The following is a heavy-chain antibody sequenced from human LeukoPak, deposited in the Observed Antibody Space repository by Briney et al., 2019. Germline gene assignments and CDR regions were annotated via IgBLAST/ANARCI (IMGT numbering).Heavy chain of an antibody. Sequence: GGSLRLSCAASGFTFSSAWMSWVRQAPGKGLEWVGRIKSKTDGGTTDYAAPVKGRFTISRDDSKNTLYLQMNSLKTEDTAVYYCTTDDITMVRGVIITSNDYWGQGTLVTVSS. J-gene: IGHJ4*02. CDR2: IKSKTDGGTT. CDR3: TTDDITMVRGVIITSNDY. CDR1: GFTFSSAW. V-gene: IGHV3-15*01. D-gene: IGHD3-10*01.